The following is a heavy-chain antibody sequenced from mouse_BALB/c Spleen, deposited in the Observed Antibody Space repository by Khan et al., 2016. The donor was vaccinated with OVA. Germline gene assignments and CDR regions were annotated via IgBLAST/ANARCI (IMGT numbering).Heavy chain of an antibody. D-gene: IGHD1-1*01. CDR2: IYYSGTV. Sequence: EVQLQESGPGLVKPSQTVSLTCTVTGISITSGNYRWSWIRQFPGNKLEWIGNIYYSGTVTYNPSLTSRTTITSATSKNQFFLKMNSLTAEDTATYYCARDYGSLYWFFDVWGAGTTVTVSS. V-gene: IGHV3-5*02. CDR1: GISITSGNYR. J-gene: IGHJ1*01. CDR3: ARDYGSLYWFFDV.